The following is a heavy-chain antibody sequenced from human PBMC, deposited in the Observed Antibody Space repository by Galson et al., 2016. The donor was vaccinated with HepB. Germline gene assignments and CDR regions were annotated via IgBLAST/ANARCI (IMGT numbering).Heavy chain of an antibody. Sequence: FSGYYWSWIRQPPGKGLEWIGEINHSGSTNYNPSLKSRVTISVDTSKNQFSLKLSSVTAADTAVYYCARGDNPDYGDYASAYYYMDVWGKGTTVTVSS. CDR1: FSGYY. CDR3: ARGDNPDYGDYASAYYYMDV. CDR2: INHSGST. J-gene: IGHJ6*03. D-gene: IGHD4-17*01. V-gene: IGHV4-34*01.